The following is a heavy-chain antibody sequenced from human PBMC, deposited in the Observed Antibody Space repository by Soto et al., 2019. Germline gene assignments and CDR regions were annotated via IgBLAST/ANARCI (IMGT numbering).Heavy chain of an antibody. CDR2: IYYSGST. Sequence: SETLSLTCTVSGGSISSGGYYWSWTRQHPGKGLEWIGYIYYSGSTYYNPSLKSRVTISVDTSKNQFSLKLSSVTAADTAVYYCARAPLLGNYYYGMDVWGQGTTVTVSS. CDR3: ARAPLLGNYYYGMDV. D-gene: IGHD3-10*01. J-gene: IGHJ6*02. V-gene: IGHV4-31*03. CDR1: GGSISSGGYY.